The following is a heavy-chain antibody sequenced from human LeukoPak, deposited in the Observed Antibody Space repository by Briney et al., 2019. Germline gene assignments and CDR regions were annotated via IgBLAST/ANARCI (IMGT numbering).Heavy chain of an antibody. D-gene: IGHD3-22*01. J-gene: IGHJ5*02. Sequence: GASVKVSCKASGYTFTSYDINWVRQATGQGLEWMGWMNPNSGNTGYAQKFQGRVTITRNTSISTAYMELSSLRSEDTAVYYCARGYFDSSGYYYWFDPWGQGTLVTVSS. CDR1: GYTFTSYD. CDR3: ARGYFDSSGYYYWFDP. V-gene: IGHV1-8*03. CDR2: MNPNSGNT.